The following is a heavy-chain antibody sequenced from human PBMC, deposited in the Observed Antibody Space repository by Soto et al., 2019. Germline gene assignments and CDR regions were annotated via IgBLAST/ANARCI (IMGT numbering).Heavy chain of an antibody. V-gene: IGHV4-34*01. CDR1: GGSFSGYY. CDR3: ARGLVGATHYDAFDI. D-gene: IGHD1-26*01. Sequence: KPSETLSLTCAVYGGSFSGYYWNWIRQPPGKGLEWIGKINHRGTTNYNPSLKSRVTISVDTSRNQLSLKLSSVTAADTAVYYCARGLVGATHYDAFDIWGQGTMVTVS. J-gene: IGHJ3*02. CDR2: INHRGTT.